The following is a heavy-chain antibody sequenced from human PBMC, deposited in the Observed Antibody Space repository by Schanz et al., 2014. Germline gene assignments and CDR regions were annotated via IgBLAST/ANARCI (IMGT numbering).Heavy chain of an antibody. V-gene: IGHV1-69*02. J-gene: IGHJ4*02. CDR1: GGTFSTYT. CDR3: ARAFGGYDPAGALDY. CDR2: IIPILGIA. Sequence: QVQLVQSGAEVKKPGSSVKVSCKASGGTFSTYTISWVRQAPGQGLEWMGRIIPILGIANYAQKFQGRVTITADRSTSTAYMELSSLRSDDTAVYYCARAFGGYDPAGALDYWGQGTLVTVSS. D-gene: IGHD5-12*01.